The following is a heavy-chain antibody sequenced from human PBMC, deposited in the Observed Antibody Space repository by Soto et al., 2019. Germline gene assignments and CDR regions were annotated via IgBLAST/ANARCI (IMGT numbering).Heavy chain of an antibody. CDR2: ISYDGSNN. J-gene: IGHJ2*01. V-gene: IGHV3-30*14. CDR3: ARLYYFFFQAEDGIRASVPVSACLLNRSSDL. Sequence: PGKGLEWVAVISYDGSNNYYADSVKGRFTISRDNSKTTLYLQMNRLRAEDTAVYYCARLYYFFFQAEDGIRASVPVSACLLNRSSDL. D-gene: IGHD2-8*01.